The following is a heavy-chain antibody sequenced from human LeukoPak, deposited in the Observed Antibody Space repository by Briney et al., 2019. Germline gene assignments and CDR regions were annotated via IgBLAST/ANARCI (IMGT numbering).Heavy chain of an antibody. D-gene: IGHD6-19*01. CDR2: IIPIFGTA. CDR3: ARVGAVAYYFDY. J-gene: IGHJ4*02. CDR1: GGTFSSYA. Sequence: GASVKVSCKASGGTFSSYAISWVRQAPGQGLEWMGGIIPIFGTANYAQKFQGRVTITADESTGTAYMELSSLRSEDTAVYYCARVGAVAYYFDYWGQGTLVTVSS. V-gene: IGHV1-69*13.